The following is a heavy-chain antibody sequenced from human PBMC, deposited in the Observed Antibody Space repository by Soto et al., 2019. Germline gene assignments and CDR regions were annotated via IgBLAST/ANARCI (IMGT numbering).Heavy chain of an antibody. CDR2: IYYSGST. Sequence: QVQLQESGPGLVKPSETLSLTCTVSGGSVSSGSYYWSWIWQPPGKGLEWIGYIYYSGSTNYNPSLKSRVTISVDTSKNQLSLKRSSVTAADTAVYYCARAPPSDYGGYYFDYWGQGTLVTVSS. J-gene: IGHJ4*02. D-gene: IGHD4-17*01. CDR3: ARAPPSDYGGYYFDY. CDR1: GGSVSSGSYY. V-gene: IGHV4-61*01.